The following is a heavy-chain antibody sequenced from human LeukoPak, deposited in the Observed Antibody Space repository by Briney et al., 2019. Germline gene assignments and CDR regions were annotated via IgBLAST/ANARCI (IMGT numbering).Heavy chain of an antibody. D-gene: IGHD6-13*01. J-gene: IGHJ4*02. V-gene: IGHV3-9*01. CDR2: ISWNSGNI. CDR1: GCTFNDHA. Sequence: PGGSLRLSCAASGCTFNDHAMHWGRQAPGKGLEWVSGISWNSGNIGYADAVKGRFTISRDNAMNSLYLQMHSLRTDDTALYYCAKDGAAAGSGHFDDWGQGALVTVSS. CDR3: AKDGAAAGSGHFDD.